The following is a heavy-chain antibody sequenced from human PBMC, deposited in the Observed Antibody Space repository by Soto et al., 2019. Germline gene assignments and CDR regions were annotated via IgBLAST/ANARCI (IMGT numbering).Heavy chain of an antibody. J-gene: IGHJ5*02. CDR2: IKQDGREK. CDR3: ARHDYSGYENWIDP. Sequence: GGSLRLSCAASGFTFSRYWMSWVRQAPGKGLEWVANIKQDGREKNYVDSVKGRFTISRDNARNSLYLQMNSLRAEDTSVYYCARHDYSGYENWIDPWGQGTLVTVSS. CDR1: GFTFSRYW. V-gene: IGHV3-7*01. D-gene: IGHD5-12*01.